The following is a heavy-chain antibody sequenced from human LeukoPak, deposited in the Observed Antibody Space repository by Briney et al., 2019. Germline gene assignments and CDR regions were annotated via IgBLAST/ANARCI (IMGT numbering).Heavy chain of an antibody. CDR2: ISYDESST. D-gene: IGHD4-17*01. Sequence: SLGLSGAASGFTLTYNWMHCVPLVQGKGLVWVSRISYDESSTNYRDSVKGRFTISRDNARNTLYLQMNSLRAEDTAVYYCARGIYGDAVSFDHWGQGTLVTVSS. CDR1: GFTLTYNW. J-gene: IGHJ4*02. V-gene: IGHV3-74*01. CDR3: ARGIYGDAVSFDH.